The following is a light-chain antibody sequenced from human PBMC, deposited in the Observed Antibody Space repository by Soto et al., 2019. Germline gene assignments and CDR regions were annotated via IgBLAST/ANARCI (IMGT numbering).Light chain of an antibody. Sequence: EIVLTQSPATLSLSPGERATLSCRASQSLSNYLAWYQQKPGQAPRLLIYDASNRASGIPARFSASGSGTDFTLTISSLEPEDFAVYYCQQRTNWPPWTFGQGTKVEIK. CDR2: DAS. V-gene: IGKV3-11*01. J-gene: IGKJ1*01. CDR1: QSLSNY. CDR3: QQRTNWPPWT.